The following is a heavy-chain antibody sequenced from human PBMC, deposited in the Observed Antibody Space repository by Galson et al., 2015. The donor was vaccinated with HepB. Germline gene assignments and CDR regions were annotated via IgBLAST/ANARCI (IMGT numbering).Heavy chain of an antibody. CDR1: GYSFTSYW. CDR3: ARPRDLYSSSSGPEYYFDY. D-gene: IGHD6-6*01. CDR2: IYPGDSDT. J-gene: IGHJ4*02. V-gene: IGHV5-51*03. Sequence: SGAEVKKPGESLKISCKGSGYSFTSYWIGWVRQMPGKGLEWMGIIYPGDSDTRYSPSFQGQVTISADKSISTAYLQWSSLKASDTAMYYCARPRDLYSSSSGPEYYFDYWGQGTLVTVSS.